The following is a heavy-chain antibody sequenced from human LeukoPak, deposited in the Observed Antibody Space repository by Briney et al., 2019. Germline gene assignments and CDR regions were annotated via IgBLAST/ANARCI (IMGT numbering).Heavy chain of an antibody. D-gene: IGHD5-18*01. V-gene: IGHV4-61*02. CDR1: GGSISSGSYY. CDR3: AGHPKGYHSPYFDY. J-gene: IGHJ4*02. CDR2: IYTSGST. Sequence: PSQTLSLTCTVSGGSISSGSYYWSWIRQPAGKGLEWIGRIYTSGSTNYNPSLKSRVTISVDTSKNQFSLKLSSVTAADTAVYYCAGHPKGYHSPYFDYWGQGTLVTVSS.